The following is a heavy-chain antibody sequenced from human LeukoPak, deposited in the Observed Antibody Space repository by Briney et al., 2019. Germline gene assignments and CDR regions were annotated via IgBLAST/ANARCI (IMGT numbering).Heavy chain of an antibody. V-gene: IGHV1-3*01. Sequence: ASVTVSCTASGYIFSTYIINWVRQAPGQGLEWMGWINAGDGNTRYSQNFQGRVTVTRDTSATTAYMELSSLRSEDTAVFYCARGLGYQLQYSPASYYGMDVWGQGTTVTV. J-gene: IGHJ6*02. CDR1: GYIFSTYI. D-gene: IGHD2/OR15-2a*01. CDR3: ARGLGYQLQYSPASYYGMDV. CDR2: INAGDGNT.